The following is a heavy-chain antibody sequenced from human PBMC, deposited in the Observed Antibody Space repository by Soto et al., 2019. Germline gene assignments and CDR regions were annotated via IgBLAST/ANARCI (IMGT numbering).Heavy chain of an antibody. J-gene: IGHJ4*02. Sequence: GASVKVSCKASGGTFSSYAISWVRQAPGQGFEWMGGIIPIFGTANYAQKFQGRVTITADESTSTAYMELSSLRSEDTAVYYCARGRDCSGGSCYSGYDYWGQGTLVTVSS. CDR1: GGTFSSYA. CDR3: ARGRDCSGGSCYSGYDY. V-gene: IGHV1-69*13. D-gene: IGHD2-15*01. CDR2: IIPIFGTA.